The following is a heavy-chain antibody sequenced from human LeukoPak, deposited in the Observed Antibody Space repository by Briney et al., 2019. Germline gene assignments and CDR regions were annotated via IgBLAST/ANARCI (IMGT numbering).Heavy chain of an antibody. CDR3: ARGGQGDGYSADEAFDL. J-gene: IGHJ3*01. Sequence: SQTLSLTCAISGDSVSSNSAAWNWIRQSPSRGLEWLGRTYYRSKWYNDYAVSVKSRVAINPDTAKNQISLQLNSVTPEDTAVYYCARGGQGDGYSADEAFDLWGQGTMVTVSS. V-gene: IGHV6-1*01. CDR2: TYYRSKWYN. D-gene: IGHD5-24*01. CDR1: GDSVSSNSAA.